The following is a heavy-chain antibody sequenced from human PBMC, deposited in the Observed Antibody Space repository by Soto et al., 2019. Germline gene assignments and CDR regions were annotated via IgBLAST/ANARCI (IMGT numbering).Heavy chain of an antibody. CDR1: GFTFSSFA. Sequence: PGGSLRLSCAASGFTFSSFAMSWVRQAPGKGRDWVSAISGIGGSTYSADSVKGRFTISRDNSKNTLYLQMSSLRAEATAVYYCARGFSAGKGSTPDFWGQGSPVTVSS. D-gene: IGHD3-10*01. V-gene: IGHV3-23*01. J-gene: IGHJ4*02. CDR3: ARGFSAGKGSTPDF. CDR2: ISGIGGST.